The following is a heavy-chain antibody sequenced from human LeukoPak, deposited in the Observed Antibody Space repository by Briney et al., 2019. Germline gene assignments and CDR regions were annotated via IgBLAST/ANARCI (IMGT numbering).Heavy chain of an antibody. J-gene: IGHJ6*02. D-gene: IGHD2-2*01. Sequence: GGSLRLSCAASGFTFSSYGMHWVRQAPGKGLEWVAVISYDGSNKYCADSVKGRFTISRDNSKTTLYLQMTSLRAEDPAVNSCAKDVAEAAMGDGMDAWGQGTRSPSP. CDR1: GFTFSSYG. CDR3: AKDVAEAAMGDGMDA. V-gene: IGHV3-30*18. CDR2: ISYDGSNK.